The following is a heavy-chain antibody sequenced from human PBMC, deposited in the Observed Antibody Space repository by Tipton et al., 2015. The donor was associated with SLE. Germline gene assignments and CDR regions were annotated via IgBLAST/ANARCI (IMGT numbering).Heavy chain of an antibody. CDR1: GGSISSSPCY. J-gene: IGHJ2*01. Sequence: TLSLTCTVSGGSISSSPCYWGWIRQPPGKGLQWIGNIYYSGSTNYNPSLKSRVTISVDTSKNQFSLKLSSVTAADTAVYYCARRRGGYAGFDLWGRGTLVTVSS. D-gene: IGHD5-12*01. CDR3: ARRRGGYAGFDL. V-gene: IGHV4-39*07. CDR2: IYYSGST.